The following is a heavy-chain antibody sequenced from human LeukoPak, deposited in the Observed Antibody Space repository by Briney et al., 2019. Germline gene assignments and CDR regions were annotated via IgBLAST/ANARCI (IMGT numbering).Heavy chain of an antibody. CDR2: INSDGRST. CDR1: GFTFSGYW. CDR3: ARVRYSAFDFDY. D-gene: IGHD5-12*01. V-gene: IGHV3-74*01. J-gene: IGHJ4*02. Sequence: GSLTVSCAASGFTFSGYWMHWVRQAPGKGLVWVSHINSDGRSTTSAGSVKGRFTISRDNAKNTLYLQMNSLRTDDTAVYYCARVRYSAFDFDYWGQRTMVADSS.